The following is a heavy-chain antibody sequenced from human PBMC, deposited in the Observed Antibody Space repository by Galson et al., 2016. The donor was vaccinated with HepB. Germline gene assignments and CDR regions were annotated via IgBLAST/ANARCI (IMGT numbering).Heavy chain of an antibody. D-gene: IGHD2-2*01. CDR3: ATIHKPAALDP. CDR2: INPSSGDT. J-gene: IGHJ3*01. CDR1: GYTFTGFY. Sequence: SVKVSCKASGYTFTGFYMHWVRQAPGQGLEYMGRINPSSGDTDYVPKFQGRVTMTRDTSISTAYMELRRLRSDDTAVYSCATIHKPAALDPWGQGTMVTVSS. V-gene: IGHV1-2*06.